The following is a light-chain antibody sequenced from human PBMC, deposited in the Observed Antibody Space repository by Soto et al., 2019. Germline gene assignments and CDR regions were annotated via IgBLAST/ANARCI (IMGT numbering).Light chain of an antibody. J-gene: IGLJ1*01. V-gene: IGLV2-14*01. CDR3: CSYAGSSYYV. CDR2: EVN. Sequence: QSALTQPASLSGSPGQSITISCTGTSSDIGAYDYVSWFQQHPGKAPKLMISEVNNRPSGVSNRFSGSKSGNTASLTISGLQAEDEAYYYCCSYAGSSYYVFGSGTKLTVL. CDR1: SSDIGAYDY.